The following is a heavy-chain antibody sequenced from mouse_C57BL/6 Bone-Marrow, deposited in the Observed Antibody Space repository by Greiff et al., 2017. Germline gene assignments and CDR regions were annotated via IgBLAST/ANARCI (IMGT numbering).Heavy chain of an antibody. CDR2: INPGSGGT. J-gene: IGHJ4*01. V-gene: IGHV1-54*01. Sequence: QVQLQQSGAELVRPGTSVKVSCKASGYAFTNYLIEWVKQRPGQGLEWIGVINPGSGGTTYNEKFKGKATLTADKSSSTAYMQRSSLESEDTAVYFCATWPDAMDDWGKGTSVTVSS. CDR3: ATWPDAMDD. CDR1: GYAFTNYL.